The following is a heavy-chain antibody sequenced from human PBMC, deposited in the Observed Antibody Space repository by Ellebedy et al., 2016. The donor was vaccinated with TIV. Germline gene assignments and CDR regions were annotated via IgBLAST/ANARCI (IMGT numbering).Heavy chain of an antibody. V-gene: IGHV1-18*01. D-gene: IGHD6-13*01. CDR1: GYTFTSYG. Sequence: AASVKVSCRASGYTFTSYGISWVRQAPGQGLEWMGWISAYNCNTNYAQKLQGRVTMTTDTSTSTAYMELRSLRSDDTAVYYCARDYTSSWRYYYYGMDVWGQGTTVTVSS. J-gene: IGHJ6*02. CDR3: ARDYTSSWRYYYYGMDV. CDR2: ISAYNCNT.